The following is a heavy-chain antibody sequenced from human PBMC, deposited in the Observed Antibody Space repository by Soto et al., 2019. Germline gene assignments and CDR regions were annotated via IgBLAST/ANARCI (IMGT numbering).Heavy chain of an antibody. J-gene: IGHJ4*02. CDR3: AKGLPYYYDSSGYYSTFDY. D-gene: IGHD3-22*01. V-gene: IGHV3-9*01. CDR1: GFTFDDYA. Sequence: EVQLVESGGGLVQPGRSLRLSCAASGFTFDDYAMHWVRQAPGKGLEWVSGISWNSGSIGYADSVKGRFTISRDNAKNSLYLQMNSLRAEDTALYYCAKGLPYYYDSSGYYSTFDYWGQGTLVTVSS. CDR2: ISWNSGSI.